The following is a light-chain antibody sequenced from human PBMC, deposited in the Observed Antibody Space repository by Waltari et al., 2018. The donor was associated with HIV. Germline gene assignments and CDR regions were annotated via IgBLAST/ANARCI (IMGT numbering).Light chain of an antibody. J-gene: IGLJ3*02. CDR2: GNS. CDR3: QSYDSSLSGPWV. Sequence: QSVLTQPPSVSGAPGQRVTISCTGSSSNIGAGYDVHWYQQLPGTAPKLLIYGNSNRPSGVPDRFSGSKSGTSASLAITGLQAEDEADYYCQSYDSSLSGPWVFGGGT. V-gene: IGLV1-40*01. CDR1: SSNIGAGYD.